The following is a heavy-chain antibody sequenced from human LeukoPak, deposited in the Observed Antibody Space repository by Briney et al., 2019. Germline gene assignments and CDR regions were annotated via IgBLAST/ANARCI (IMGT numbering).Heavy chain of an antibody. CDR3: ARHGDFWSGLDAFDI. CDR1: GGSISSSSYY. Sequence: SETLSLTCTVSGGSISSSSYYWCWIRQPPGKGLEWIGSIYYSGSTYYNPSLKSRVTISVDTSKNQFSLKLSSVTAADTAVYYCARHGDFWSGLDAFDIWGQGTMVTVSS. V-gene: IGHV4-39*01. CDR2: IYYSGST. D-gene: IGHD3-3*01. J-gene: IGHJ3*02.